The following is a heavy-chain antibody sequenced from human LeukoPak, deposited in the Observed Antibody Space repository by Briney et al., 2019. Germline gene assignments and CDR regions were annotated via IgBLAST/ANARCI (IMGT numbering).Heavy chain of an antibody. CDR1: GGSFSGYY. D-gene: IGHD1-14*01. CDR2: INHSGST. J-gene: IGHJ1*01. CDR3: ARRARSGYKVLSEYFQH. Sequence: SETLSLTCAVYGGSFSGYYWSWIRQPPGKVLEWLGEINHSGSTNYNPSLKSRVTISVDTSKNQFSLKLSSVTAADTAVYYCARRARSGYKVLSEYFQHWGQGTLVTVSS. V-gene: IGHV4-34*01.